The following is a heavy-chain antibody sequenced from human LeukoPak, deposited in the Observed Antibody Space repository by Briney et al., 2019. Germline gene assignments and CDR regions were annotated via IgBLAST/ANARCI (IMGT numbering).Heavy chain of an antibody. J-gene: IGHJ5*02. D-gene: IGHD3-22*01. CDR1: GFTFSSYA. Sequence: GGSLRLSCAASGFTFSSYAMHWVRQAPGKGLEYVSAISSNGGSTYYANSVKGRFTISRDNSKNTLYLQMGSLRAEDMAVYYCARGPRADSSGYSNNWFDPWGQGTLVTVSS. CDR2: ISSNGGST. CDR3: ARGPRADSSGYSNNWFDP. V-gene: IGHV3-64*01.